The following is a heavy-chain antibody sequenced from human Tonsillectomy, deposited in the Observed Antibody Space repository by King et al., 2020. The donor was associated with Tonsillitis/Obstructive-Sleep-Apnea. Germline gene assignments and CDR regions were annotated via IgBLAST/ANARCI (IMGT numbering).Heavy chain of an antibody. V-gene: IGHV3-23*04. D-gene: IGHD2-2*01. CDR2: ISGTGGST. J-gene: IGHJ6*03. CDR1: GFTCSNYA. CDR3: AKDRYCSGTSCYSHYMDV. Sequence: VQLVESGGDLVQPGGSLRLSCAASGFTCSNYAMSWVRQAPGKGLEWVSTISGTGGSTYYADSVKGRFTISRDNSKNTLYLQMNSLRAEDTAVYYCAKDRYCSGTSCYSHYMDVWGKGTTVTVSS.